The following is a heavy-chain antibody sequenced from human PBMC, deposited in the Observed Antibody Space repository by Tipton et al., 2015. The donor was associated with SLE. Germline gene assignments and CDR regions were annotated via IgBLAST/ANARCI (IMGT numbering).Heavy chain of an antibody. CDR1: GGSISSYY. CDR3: AREFLNPVTTVHYYFDL. V-gene: IGHV4-59*12. CDR2: IYDSGST. Sequence: TLSLTCTVSGGSISSYYWSWIRQPPGKGLEWIGYIYDSGSTNYNPSLKSRVSISVDTSKNQFSLKLSSVTAADTAVYYCAREFLNPVTTVHYYFDLWGRGTLVTVSS. D-gene: IGHD4-11*01. J-gene: IGHJ2*01.